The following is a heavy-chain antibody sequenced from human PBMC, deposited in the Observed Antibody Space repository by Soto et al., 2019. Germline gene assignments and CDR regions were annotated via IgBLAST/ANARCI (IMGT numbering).Heavy chain of an antibody. V-gene: IGHV3-30*18. CDR3: AKEITVADDRDY. CDR1: VFSFSSYG. J-gene: IGHJ4*01. Sequence: GGSLRLSCVASVFSFSSYGIHWVRQAPGKGLEWVAVISNDGSKEYYADSVKGRFTISRDNSKNTLYLQMDSLRPEDTAFYYCAKEITVADDRDYCSQGPFGT. D-gene: IGHD1-1*01. CDR2: ISNDGSKE.